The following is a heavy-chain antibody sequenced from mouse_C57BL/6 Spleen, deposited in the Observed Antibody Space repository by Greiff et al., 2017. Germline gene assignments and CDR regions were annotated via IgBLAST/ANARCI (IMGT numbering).Heavy chain of an antibody. Sequence: EVHLVESGPGLVKPSQSLSLTCSVTGYSITSGYYWNWIRQFPGNKLEWMGYISYDGSNNYNPSLKNRISITRDTSKNQFFLKLNSVTTEDTATYYCARPDDYDAWFAYWGQGTLVTVSA. J-gene: IGHJ3*01. CDR3: ARPDDYDAWFAY. D-gene: IGHD2-4*01. V-gene: IGHV3-6*01. CDR1: GYSITSGYY. CDR2: ISYDGSN.